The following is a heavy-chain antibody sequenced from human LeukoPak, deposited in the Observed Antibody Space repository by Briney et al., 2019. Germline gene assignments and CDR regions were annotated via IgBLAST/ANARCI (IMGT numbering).Heavy chain of an antibody. CDR3: ARGLGYFDY. Sequence: SETLSLTCAVSGGSISSGGYSWSWIRQPPGKGLEWIGYIYHSGSTYYNPSLKSRVTISVDKSKNQFSLKLSSVTAADTAVYYCARGLGYFDYWGQGTLVTVSS. J-gene: IGHJ4*02. V-gene: IGHV4-30-2*01. D-gene: IGHD2-21*01. CDR2: IYHSGST. CDR1: GGSISSGGYS.